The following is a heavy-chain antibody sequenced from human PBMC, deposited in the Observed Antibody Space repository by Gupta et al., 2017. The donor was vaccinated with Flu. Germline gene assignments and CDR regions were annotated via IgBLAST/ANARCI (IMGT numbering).Heavy chain of an antibody. J-gene: IGHJ4*02. CDR1: GGSISSRSYY. CDR3: ARTWPDDDDSSLPHDY. V-gene: IGHV4-39*01. D-gene: IGHD3-22*01. CDR2: IYYSGTT. Sequence: QLQLQESGPGLVKPSETLSLNCTVSGGSISSRSYYWGWVRQTPRKGLEWIGSIYYSGTTYYNPSRNSRVAIFADTSTNQVFLKLNSVTEADTAIYYCARTWPDDDDSSLPHDYWGQGTLVTVSS.